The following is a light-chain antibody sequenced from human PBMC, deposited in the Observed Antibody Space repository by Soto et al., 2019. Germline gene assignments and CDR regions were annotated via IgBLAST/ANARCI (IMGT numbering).Light chain of an antibody. CDR1: QSTSSY. J-gene: IGKJ1*01. V-gene: IGKV1-5*03. Sequence: DIQMTQSPSTLSASVGDRVTITCRASQSTSSYLAWYQQKPGKAPKLLIYQASSLENGVPSRFSGSGSRTEFSLTISSLQPDDFATYYCQQYSSHSTFGQGTKVDI. CDR3: QQYSSHST. CDR2: QAS.